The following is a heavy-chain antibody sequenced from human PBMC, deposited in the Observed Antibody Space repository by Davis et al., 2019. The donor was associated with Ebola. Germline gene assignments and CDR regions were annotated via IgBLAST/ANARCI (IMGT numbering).Heavy chain of an antibody. CDR3: ARRRESVVGSGYAYYFDY. CDR1: GGSISSYY. Sequence: PSETLSLTCTVSGGSISSYYWSWIRQPPGKGLEWIGYIYYSGSTNYNPSLKSRVTISVDTSKNQFSLKLSSVTAADTAVYYCARRRESVVGSGYAYYFDYWGQGTLVTVSS. D-gene: IGHD3-22*01. CDR2: IYYSGST. J-gene: IGHJ4*02. V-gene: IGHV4-59*08.